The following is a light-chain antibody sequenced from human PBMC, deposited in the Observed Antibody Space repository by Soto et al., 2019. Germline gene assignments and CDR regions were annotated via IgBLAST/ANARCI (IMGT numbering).Light chain of an antibody. CDR1: QSVSSNY. V-gene: IGKV3D-20*02. CDR2: AAS. J-gene: IGKJ2*01. CDR3: QQRSNWLMYT. Sequence: EIVLTQSPGTLSLSPGERATLSCRASQSVSSNYLAWYQQKPGQAPRLLIYAASSRATDIPDRFSGSGSGTDFTLTISRLEPEDFAVYYCQQRSNWLMYTFGQGSKLEIK.